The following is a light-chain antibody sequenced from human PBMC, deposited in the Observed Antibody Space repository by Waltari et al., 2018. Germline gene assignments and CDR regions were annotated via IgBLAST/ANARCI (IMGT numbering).Light chain of an antibody. CDR3: QQRSIWPWT. J-gene: IGKJ1*01. Sequence: EIVLTQSPATLSLSPGESATLSCRASQSVCRSLAWYQQKPGQAPRLVLYAASNRATGIPDRFSGSNSGTDFSLTISSLEAEDFAVYYCQQRSIWPWTFGLGTKVEVK. CDR2: AAS. V-gene: IGKV3-11*01. CDR1: QSVCRS.